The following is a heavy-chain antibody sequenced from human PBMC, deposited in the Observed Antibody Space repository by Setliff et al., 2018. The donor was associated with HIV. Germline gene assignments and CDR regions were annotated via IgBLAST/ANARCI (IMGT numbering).Heavy chain of an antibody. CDR3: ARLVSWLYYFDY. D-gene: IGHD6-19*01. CDR1: GGSISSYY. CDR2: IYNSGST. V-gene: IGHV4-59*08. J-gene: IGHJ4*02. Sequence: PSETLSLTCTVSGGSISSYYWSWIRQPPGKGLEWIGYIYNSGSTNYNPSLKSRVTISVDTSKSQFSLKLSSVTAADTAVYYCARLVSWLYYFDYWGQGTLVTVSS.